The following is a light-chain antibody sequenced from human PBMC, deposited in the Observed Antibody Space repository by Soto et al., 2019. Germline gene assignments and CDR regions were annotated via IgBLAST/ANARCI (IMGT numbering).Light chain of an antibody. CDR3: CSYAGTYPLV. J-gene: IGLJ1*01. Sequence: QSALTRPRSVSGSPGQSVTISCTGTSSDVGGYNYVSWYQQHPGKAPKLMIFDVNKRPSGVPDRISGSKFGNTASLTISGLQTEDEADYYCCSYAGTYPLVFGSGTKLTVL. CDR2: DVN. V-gene: IGLV2-11*01. CDR1: SSDVGGYNY.